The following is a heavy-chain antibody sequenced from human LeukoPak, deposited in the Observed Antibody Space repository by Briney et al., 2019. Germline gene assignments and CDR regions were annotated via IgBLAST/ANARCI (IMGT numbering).Heavy chain of an antibody. CDR1: GGSISSGSYY. J-gene: IGHJ5*02. CDR3: ARGYCSGGSCYRHNWFDP. Sequence: PSETLSLTCTVSGGSISSGSYYWSWSRQPAGKGLEWIGRMYSSGSTNYNPSLKSRVPISVDTSKNQSSLKLSSVTAADTAVYYCARGYCSGGSCYRHNWFDPWGQGTLVTVSS. D-gene: IGHD2-15*01. CDR2: MYSSGST. V-gene: IGHV4-61*02.